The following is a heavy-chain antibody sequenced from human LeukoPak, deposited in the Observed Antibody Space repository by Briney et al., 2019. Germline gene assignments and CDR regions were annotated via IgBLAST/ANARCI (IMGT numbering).Heavy chain of an antibody. CDR3: AREKDDYYYFDY. CDR2: ISYSGST. Sequence: RPSETLSLTCTVSGGSISSYYWSSIRQPPGKGLGWIGCISYSGSTNYNPSLKSRVTISLDTSKNQFSLRLSSVTAADTAVYYCAREKDDYYYFDYWGQGTLVTVSP. D-gene: IGHD4-11*01. J-gene: IGHJ4*02. V-gene: IGHV4-59*01. CDR1: GGSISSYY.